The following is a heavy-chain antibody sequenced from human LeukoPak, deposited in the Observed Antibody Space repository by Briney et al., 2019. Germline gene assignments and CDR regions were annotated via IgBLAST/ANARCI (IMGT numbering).Heavy chain of an antibody. D-gene: IGHD2-2*01. CDR2: IYYSGST. CDR1: GGSISSGDYY. CDR3: ARVVGRHIVVVPAAIYFDY. J-gene: IGHJ4*02. V-gene: IGHV4-30-4*08. Sequence: SETLSLTCTVSGGSISSGDYYWSWIRQPPGKGLEWIGYIYYSGSTYYNPSLKSRVTISVDTSKNQFSLKLSSVTAADTAVYYCARVVGRHIVVVPAAIYFDYWGQGTLVTVSS.